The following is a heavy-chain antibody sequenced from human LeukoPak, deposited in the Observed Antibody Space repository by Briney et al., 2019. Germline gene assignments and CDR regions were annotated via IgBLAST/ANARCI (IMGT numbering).Heavy chain of an antibody. V-gene: IGHV4-34*01. CDR1: GGSFSGYS. CDR3: ARRAEDGTGYYLFDY. J-gene: IGHJ4*02. Sequence: PSETLSLTCAVYGGSFSGYSWNWIRQPPEKGLEWIGLINHSGSTNYNPSLKSRVTISIDTSKNQFSLKVNSVTAADTAVYYCARRAEDGTGYYLFDYWGQGTLVTVSS. D-gene: IGHD3-22*01. CDR2: INHSGST.